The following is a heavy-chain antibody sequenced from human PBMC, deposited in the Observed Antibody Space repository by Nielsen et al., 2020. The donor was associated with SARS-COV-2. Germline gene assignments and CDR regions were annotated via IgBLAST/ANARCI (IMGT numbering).Heavy chain of an antibody. V-gene: IGHV3-74*01. Sequence: GESLKISCAASGFTFSNSWIHWVRQAPGKGLVWVSRISPDGDIVNYADSVRGRFTTSRDNAKNTLYLQMNSLRAEDTAVYYCASDSNSYNYYYYYGMDVWGQGTTVTVSS. CDR1: GFTFSNSW. CDR3: ASDSNSYNYYYYYGMDV. CDR2: ISPDGDIV. D-gene: IGHD2-2*01. J-gene: IGHJ6*02.